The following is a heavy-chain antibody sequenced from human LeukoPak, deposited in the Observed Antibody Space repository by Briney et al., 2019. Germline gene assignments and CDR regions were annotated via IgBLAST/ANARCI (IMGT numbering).Heavy chain of an antibody. V-gene: IGHV3-53*01. J-gene: IGHJ4*02. CDR1: GFTVSSNY. CDR2: IYSGGST. Sequence: GGSLRLSCAASGFTVSSNYMSWVRQAPGKGLEWVSVIYSGGSTYYADSVKGRFTISRDNSKNTLYLQMNSLRAEDTAVYYCARDRNLAAAGISWGQGTLVTVSS. D-gene: IGHD6-13*01. CDR3: ARDRNLAAAGIS.